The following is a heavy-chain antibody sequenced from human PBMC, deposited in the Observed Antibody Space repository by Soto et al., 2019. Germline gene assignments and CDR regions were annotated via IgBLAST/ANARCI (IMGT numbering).Heavy chain of an antibody. J-gene: IGHJ6*02. CDR1: GGSISSSSW. V-gene: IGHV4-4*02. Sequence: SETLSLTCAVSGGSISSSSWWSWVRQPPGKGPEWIGEIYHSGSTNYNPSLKSRVTISVDKSKNQFSLKLSYVTAADTAVYYCERFRDYYGMEVWGQGTTVTSP. CDR2: IYHSGST. CDR3: ERFRDYYGMEV.